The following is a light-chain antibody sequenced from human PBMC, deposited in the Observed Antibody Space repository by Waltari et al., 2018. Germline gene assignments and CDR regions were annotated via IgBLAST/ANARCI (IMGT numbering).Light chain of an antibody. J-gene: IGLJ1*01. CDR3: QVWHPDIDPGV. V-gene: IGLV3-21*04. CDR2: YDS. CDR1: NIGSYS. Sequence: SYVLTQPPSVSVAPGETARITCGGDNIGSYSVHSYQQKPRQAPVLVIFYDSDRPSGIPARFSGSNSGNTATLTITSVEAGDEARYYCQVWHPDIDPGVFGTGTEVT.